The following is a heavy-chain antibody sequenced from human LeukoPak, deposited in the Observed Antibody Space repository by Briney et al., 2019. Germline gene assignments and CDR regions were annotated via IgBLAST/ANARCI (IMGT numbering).Heavy chain of an antibody. V-gene: IGHV5-51*01. CDR2: IYPGDSDT. D-gene: IGHD2-2*01. CDR1: GYSFTSYW. Sequence: GESLKISCKGSGYSFTSYWIGWVRQMPGKGLEWMGIIYPGDSDTRYSPSFQGQVTISADKSISTAYLQWSSLKASDTAMYYCARARYCSSTSCYRVTNNWFDPWGQGTLVTVSS. CDR3: ARARYCSSTSCYRVTNNWFDP. J-gene: IGHJ5*02.